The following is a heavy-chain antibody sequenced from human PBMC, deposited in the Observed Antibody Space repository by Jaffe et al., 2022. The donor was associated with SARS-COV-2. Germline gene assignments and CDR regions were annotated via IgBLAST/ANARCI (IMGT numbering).Heavy chain of an antibody. CDR1: GFTISTYG. CDR2: IWYDGSKE. D-gene: IGHD4-17*01. Sequence: QVQLVESGGAVVQPGRSLRLSCAASGFTISTYGIHWVRLAPGKGLEWVAVIWYDGSKEYYADSVKGRFTISRDNSKNTLYLQMNSLRADDTAVYYCARDQQADYGIDFWGQGTMVTVSS. V-gene: IGHV3-33*01. CDR3: ARDQQADYGIDF. J-gene: IGHJ4*02.